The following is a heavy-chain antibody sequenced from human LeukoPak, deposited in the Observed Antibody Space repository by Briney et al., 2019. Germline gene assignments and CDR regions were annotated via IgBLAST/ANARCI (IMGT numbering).Heavy chain of an antibody. Sequence: ASVKVSCKASGYTFTGYYMHWVRQAPGQGLEGMGWINPNSGGTNYAQKFQGRVTMTRDTSISTAYMELSRLRSDDTAVYYCARDLGITMVRGSRYYFDYWGQGTLVTVSS. CDR1: GYTFTGYY. J-gene: IGHJ4*02. CDR3: ARDLGITMVRGSRYYFDY. D-gene: IGHD3-10*01. CDR2: INPNSGGT. V-gene: IGHV1-2*02.